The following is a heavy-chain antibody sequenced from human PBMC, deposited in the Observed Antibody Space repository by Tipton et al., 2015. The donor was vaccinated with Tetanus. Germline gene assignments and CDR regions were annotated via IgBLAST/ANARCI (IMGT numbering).Heavy chain of an antibody. D-gene: IGHD1-26*01. Sequence: TLSLTCAVYGGSFGVHYWSWIRQRPGKGLEWIGDIYSSGSTYSDPSLKGRVTISVDTSKNQFSLRLNSVTAADTAVYYCARDQARGARGWNYFDYWGLGTLVTVSS. CDR2: IYSSGST. J-gene: IGHJ4*02. CDR1: GGSFGVHY. V-gene: IGHV4-34*09. CDR3: ARDQARGARGWNYFDY.